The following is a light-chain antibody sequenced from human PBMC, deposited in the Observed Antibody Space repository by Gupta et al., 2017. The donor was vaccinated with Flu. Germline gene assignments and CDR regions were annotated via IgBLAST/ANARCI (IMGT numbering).Light chain of an antibody. Sequence: PATLSGSPGERATLSCRSGQSVRRKVAWSQQKPGQAPRLLIYGASTRATGIPARFSGSGSGTEFTLTISSLQSEAFAVYSCQEENTWLPTFGQGTKVEF. CDR2: GAS. CDR1: QSVRRK. CDR3: QEENTWLPT. V-gene: IGKV3-15*01. J-gene: IGKJ1*01.